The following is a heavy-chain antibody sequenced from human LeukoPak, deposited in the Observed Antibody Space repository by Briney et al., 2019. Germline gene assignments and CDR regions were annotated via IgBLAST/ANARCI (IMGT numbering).Heavy chain of an antibody. J-gene: IGHJ3*02. CDR2: IYYSGST. D-gene: IGHD2-2*01. CDR3: PRAYAAFDI. Sequence: PSKTLSLTCTVSGGSISSSSYYWGWIRQPPGKGLEWIGSIYYSGSTYYNPSLKSRVTISVDTSKNQFSLKLSSVTAADTAVYYCPRAYAAFDIWGQGTMVTVSS. V-gene: IGHV4-39*07. CDR1: GGSISSSSYY.